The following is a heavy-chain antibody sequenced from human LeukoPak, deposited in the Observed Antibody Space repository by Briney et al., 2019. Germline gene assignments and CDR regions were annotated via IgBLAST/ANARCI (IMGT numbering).Heavy chain of an antibody. D-gene: IGHD6-19*01. V-gene: IGHV3-43*01. CDR2: IGWDSDSK. J-gene: IGHJ4*02. CDR3: AKDRSRSYSSFDS. Sequence: PGGSLRLSCAASGFTFDEYTMHWVRQVPGKGLEWVSVIGWDSDSKYYLESVKGRFTISRDNSKNSLYLQMNSLRTEDTAFYYSAKDRSRSYSSFDSWGQGTLVTVSS. CDR1: GFTFDEYT.